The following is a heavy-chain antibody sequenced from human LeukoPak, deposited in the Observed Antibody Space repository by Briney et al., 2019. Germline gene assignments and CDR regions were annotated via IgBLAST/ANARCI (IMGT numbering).Heavy chain of an antibody. D-gene: IGHD3-16*01. J-gene: IGHJ6*02. CDR1: GLTFSSYW. Sequence: PGGSLRLSCAASGLTFSSYWMNWARQAPGKGLEWVASINHNGNVNYYVDSVKGRFTISRDNAKNSLYLQMSNLRAEDTAVYFWAGGGGLDVWGQGATVTVSS. V-gene: IGHV3-7*03. CDR3: AGGGGLDV. CDR2: INHNGNVN.